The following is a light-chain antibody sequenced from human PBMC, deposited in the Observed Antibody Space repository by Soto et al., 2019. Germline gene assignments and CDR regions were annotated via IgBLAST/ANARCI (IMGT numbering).Light chain of an antibody. V-gene: IGLV2-8*01. J-gene: IGLJ2*01. Sequence: QSALTQPPSASGSPGQSVTISCTGTISDVGDYNYVSWYQQLPGKAPKLIIYEVIKRPSGVPDRFSGSKSGNTASLTVSGLQAEDEADYYCSSYAGSNTVVFGGGTKLTVL. CDR3: SSYAGSNTVV. CDR2: EVI. CDR1: ISDVGDYNY.